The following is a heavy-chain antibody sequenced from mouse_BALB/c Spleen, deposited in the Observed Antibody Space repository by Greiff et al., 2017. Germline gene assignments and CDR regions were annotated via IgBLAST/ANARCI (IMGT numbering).Heavy chain of an antibody. Sequence: VQLQQPGAELVRPGASVKLSCKASGYTFTSYWINWVKQRPGQGLEWIGNIYPSDSYTNYNQKFKDKATLTVDKSSSTAYMQLSSPTSEDSAVYYCTRHDDYDYFDYWGQGTTLTVSS. J-gene: IGHJ2*01. D-gene: IGHD2-4*01. CDR3: TRHDDYDYFDY. V-gene: IGHV1-69*02. CDR2: IYPSDSYT. CDR1: GYTFTSYW.